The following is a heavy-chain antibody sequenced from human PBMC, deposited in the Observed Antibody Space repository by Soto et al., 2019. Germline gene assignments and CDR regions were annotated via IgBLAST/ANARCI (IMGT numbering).Heavy chain of an antibody. V-gene: IGHV1-18*04. J-gene: IGHJ6*02. Sequence: QVQLVQSGAEVKKPGASVKVSCKASGYTFTSYGISWVRQAPGQGLEWMGWISADNGDTNYAQKLQGRVTMTTDTSTSTAYMELRSLRSDDTAVYYCARDLHGSGSYGLDYYGMDVWGQGTTVTVSS. CDR2: ISADNGDT. D-gene: IGHD3-10*01. CDR1: GYTFTSYG. CDR3: ARDLHGSGSYGLDYYGMDV.